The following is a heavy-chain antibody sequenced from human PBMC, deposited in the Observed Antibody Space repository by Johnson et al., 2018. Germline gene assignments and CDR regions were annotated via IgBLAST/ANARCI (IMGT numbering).Heavy chain of an antibody. V-gene: IGHV3-30-3*01. D-gene: IGHD3-22*01. J-gene: IGHJ3*02. CDR3: AGGAWGYDSSGYYSDAFDI. CDR1: GFTFSSYA. Sequence: QVQLVQSGGGVVQXGRSLRLXCAASGFTFSSYAMHWVRQAPGKGLEWVAVISYDGSNKYYADSVKGRFTISRDNSKNTLYLQMNSLRAEDTAVYYWAGGAWGYDSSGYYSDAFDIWGQGTMVTVSS. CDR2: ISYDGSNK.